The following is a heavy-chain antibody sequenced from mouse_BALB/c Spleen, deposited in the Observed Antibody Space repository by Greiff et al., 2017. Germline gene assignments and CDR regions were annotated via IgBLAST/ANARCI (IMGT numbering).Heavy chain of an antibody. V-gene: IGHV5-12-2*01. CDR1: GFTFSSYT. D-gene: IGHD2-14*01. Sequence: EVQRVESGGGLVQPGGSLKLSCAASGFTFSSYTMSWVRQTPEKRLEWVAYISNGGGSTYYPDTVKGRFTISRDNAKNTLYLQMSSLKSEDTAMYYCARHRLGQYAMDYWGQGTSVTVSS. J-gene: IGHJ4*01. CDR2: ISNGGGST. CDR3: ARHRLGQYAMDY.